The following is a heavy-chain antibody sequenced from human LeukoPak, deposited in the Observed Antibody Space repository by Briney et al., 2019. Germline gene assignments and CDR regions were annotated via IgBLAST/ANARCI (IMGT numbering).Heavy chain of an antibody. Sequence: PGGSLRLSCAASGFTFSSYWMSWVRQAPGKGLEWVANIKQDGSEKYYVDSVKGRFTISRDNAKNSLYLQMNSLRAEDTAVYYCARDHPYGDYGHCYYGMDVWGQGTTVTVSS. CDR2: IKQDGSEK. D-gene: IGHD4-17*01. V-gene: IGHV3-7*01. CDR1: GFTFSSYW. J-gene: IGHJ6*02. CDR3: ARDHPYGDYGHCYYGMDV.